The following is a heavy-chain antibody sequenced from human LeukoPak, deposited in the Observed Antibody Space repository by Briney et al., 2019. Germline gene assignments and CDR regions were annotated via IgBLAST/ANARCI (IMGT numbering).Heavy chain of an antibody. V-gene: IGHV4-31*03. Sequence: SQTLSLTCTVCGGPISSGGYYWSWIRQHPGKGLEWIGYIYYSGSTYYNPSLKSRVTISVDTSENQFSLKLSSVTAADTAVYYCAITRNIAMPISYYYYGVDVWGQGTTVIVSS. CDR2: IYYSGST. J-gene: IGHJ6*02. CDR3: AITRNIAMPISYYYYGVDV. CDR1: GGPISSGGYY. D-gene: IGHD5-18*01.